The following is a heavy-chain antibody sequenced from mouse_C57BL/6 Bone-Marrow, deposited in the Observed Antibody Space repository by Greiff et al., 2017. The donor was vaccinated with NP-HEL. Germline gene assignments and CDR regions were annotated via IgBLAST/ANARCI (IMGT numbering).Heavy chain of an antibody. CDR1: GYTFTSYW. D-gene: IGHD2-4*01. J-gene: IGHJ2*01. CDR3: ARRFYYDYSVDY. Sequence: QVQLQQPGAELVKPGASVKLSCKASGYTFTSYWMHWVKQRPGQGLEWIGMIYPNSGSTNYNEKFKSKATLTVDKSSSTAYKQLSSLTSEDSAVYYCARRFYYDYSVDYWGQGTTLTVSS. CDR2: IYPNSGST. V-gene: IGHV1-64*01.